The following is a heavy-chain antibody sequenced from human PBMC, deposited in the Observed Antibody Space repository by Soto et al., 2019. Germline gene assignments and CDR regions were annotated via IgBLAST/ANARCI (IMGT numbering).Heavy chain of an antibody. CDR3: ATGGWSRGRLDY. Sequence: EVQLLESGGGLVQPGESLRLSCAVSGFTFSSNVMSRVRQVPGKGLEWVSVISGSGVSTYYADSVKGRFTISRDNSKSTLFLQMNSLRAEDTAVYYCATGGWSRGRLDYWGQGTLVTVSS. CDR1: GFTFSSNV. CDR2: ISGSGVST. V-gene: IGHV3-23*01. D-gene: IGHD6-19*01. J-gene: IGHJ4*02.